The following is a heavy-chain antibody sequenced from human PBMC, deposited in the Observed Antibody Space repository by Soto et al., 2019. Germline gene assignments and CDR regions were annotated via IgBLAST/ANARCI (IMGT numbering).Heavy chain of an antibody. CDR2: IIPIFGTA. V-gene: IGHV1-69*13. CDR3: ARVSCSSTSCYETYYYYGMDV. D-gene: IGHD2-2*01. J-gene: IGHJ6*02. Sequence: SVKVSCKASGGTFGSYAISWVRQAPGQGLEWMGGIIPIFGTANYAQKFQGRVTITADESTSTAYMELSSLRSEDTAVYYCARVSCSSTSCYETYYYYGMDVWGQGTTVTVSS. CDR1: GGTFGSYA.